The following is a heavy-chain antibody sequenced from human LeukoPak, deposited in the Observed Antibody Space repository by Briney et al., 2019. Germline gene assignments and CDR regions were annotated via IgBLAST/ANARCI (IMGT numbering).Heavy chain of an antibody. CDR1: GFTFSIHC. Sequence: PGGSLRLFCAASGFTFSIHCTQWARGVPGKGLVWGSRVSTDCTNTYYSDSVKSRFIISRDNAKNTLYLQMSSLRLEDSALYYCVRGLAPYYGFFDDWGQGSFVTVSS. D-gene: IGHD3-10*01. CDR2: VSTDCTNT. CDR3: VRGLAPYYGFFDD. J-gene: IGHJ4*02. V-gene: IGHV3-74*01.